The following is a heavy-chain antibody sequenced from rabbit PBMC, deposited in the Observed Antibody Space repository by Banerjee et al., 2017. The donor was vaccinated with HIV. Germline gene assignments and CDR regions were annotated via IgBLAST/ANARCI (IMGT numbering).Heavy chain of an antibody. D-gene: IGHD6-1*01. J-gene: IGHJ4*01. CDR2: IYAGSSGTT. CDR1: GFSFNNKYV. CDR3: ARLYDAYDL. V-gene: IGHV1S45*01. Sequence: QQQLEESGGGLVKPEGSLTLTCTASGFSFNNKYVMCWVRQAPGKGLEWIACIYAGSSGTTSYASWAKGRFTISKTSSTTVTLQMTSLTAADTATYFCARLYDAYDLWGPGTLVTVS.